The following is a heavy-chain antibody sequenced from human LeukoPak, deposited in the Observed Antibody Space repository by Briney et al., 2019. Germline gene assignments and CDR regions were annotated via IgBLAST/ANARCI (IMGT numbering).Heavy chain of an antibody. CDR3: ARRSGIYDYVWGSYRYTTPFDY. Sequence: ASVKVSCKASGYTFTGYYMHWVRQAPGQGLEWMGWINPNSGGTNYAQKFQGRVTMTRDTSISTAYMELSRLRSADTAVYYCARRSGIYDYVWGSYRYTTPFDYWGQGTLVTVSS. J-gene: IGHJ4*02. CDR2: INPNSGGT. D-gene: IGHD3-16*02. CDR1: GYTFTGYY. V-gene: IGHV1-2*02.